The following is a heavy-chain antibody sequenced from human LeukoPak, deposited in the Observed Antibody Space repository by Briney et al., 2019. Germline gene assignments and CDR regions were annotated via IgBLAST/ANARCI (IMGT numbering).Heavy chain of an antibody. J-gene: IGHJ4*02. Sequence: GGSLRLSCAASGFTFSSYAMTWVRQAPGKGLEWISAISGGAYSTSYADSVKGRFTISRDNSKNTLYLQMNSLRAEDTAVYYCAKDLAAVPGNKYFAYWGQGTLVTVSS. CDR1: GFTFSSYA. V-gene: IGHV3-23*01. CDR3: AKDLAAVPGNKYFAY. CDR2: ISGGAYST. D-gene: IGHD6-19*01.